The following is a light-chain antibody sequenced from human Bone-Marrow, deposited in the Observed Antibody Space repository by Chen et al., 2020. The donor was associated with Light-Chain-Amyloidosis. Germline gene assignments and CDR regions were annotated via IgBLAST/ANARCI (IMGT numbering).Light chain of an antibody. Sequence: QSALTQPPSASGSPGQSVTISCTGTSSDVGGYNYVSWYQQHPGKAPKLMIYEGSKRPSGVPDRFSGSTSCNTASLTVSGLQAEDEADYYCSSYAGSNNLVFGGGTRLTVL. CDR3: SSYAGSNNLV. CDR2: EGS. J-gene: IGLJ2*01. CDR1: SSDVGGYNY. V-gene: IGLV2-8*01.